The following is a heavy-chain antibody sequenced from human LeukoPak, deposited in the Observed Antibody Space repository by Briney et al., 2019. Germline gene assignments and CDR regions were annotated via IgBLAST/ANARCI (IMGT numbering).Heavy chain of an antibody. CDR1: GFTFSSYS. CDR3: ARQAYLDYDSSGSPSYFDY. V-gene: IGHV3-48*01. D-gene: IGHD3-22*01. J-gene: IGHJ4*02. CDR2: ISSSSSTI. Sequence: GGSLRLSCAASGFTFSSYSMNWVRQAPGKGLEWVSYISSSSSTIYYADSVKGRFTISRDNAKNSLYLQMSSLRAEDTAVYYCARQAYLDYDSSGSPSYFDYWGQGTLVTVSS.